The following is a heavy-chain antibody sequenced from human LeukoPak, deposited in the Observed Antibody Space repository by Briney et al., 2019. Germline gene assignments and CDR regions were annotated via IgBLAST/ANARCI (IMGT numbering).Heavy chain of an antibody. D-gene: IGHD6-13*01. V-gene: IGHV4-34*01. CDR3: ARVRWYSSSWYYFDY. CDR1: GGSFSGYY. Sequence: SETLSLTCAVYGGSFSGYYWSWIRQPPGKGLEWIGEINHSGSTNYNPSLKSRVTISVDTSKNQFSLKPSSMTAADTAVYYCARVRWYSSSWYYFDYWGQGTLVTVSS. J-gene: IGHJ4*02. CDR2: INHSGST.